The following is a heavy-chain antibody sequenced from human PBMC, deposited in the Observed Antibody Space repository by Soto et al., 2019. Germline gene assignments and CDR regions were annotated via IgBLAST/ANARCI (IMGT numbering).Heavy chain of an antibody. V-gene: IGHV3-23*01. J-gene: IGHJ4*02. Sequence: PGGSLRLSCAASGFTFSSYAMSWVRQAPGKGLEWVSAISGSGGSTYYADSVKGRFTISRDNSKNTLYLHMNSLRAEDTAVYYCAKDPYYYDSSGYLRYWGQGTLVTVSS. CDR3: AKDPYYYDSSGYLRY. D-gene: IGHD3-22*01. CDR2: ISGSGGST. CDR1: GFTFSSYA.